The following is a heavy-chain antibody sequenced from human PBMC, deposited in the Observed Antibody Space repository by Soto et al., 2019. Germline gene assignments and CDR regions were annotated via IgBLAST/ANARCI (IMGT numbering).Heavy chain of an antibody. CDR3: ARGDFRSFGVVIIAAFDI. J-gene: IGHJ3*02. V-gene: IGHV3-74*01. D-gene: IGHD3-3*01. Sequence: GGSLRLSCAASGFTFSSYWMHWVRQAPGKGLVWVSRINSDGSSTSYADPVKGRFTISRDNAKNTLYLQMNSLRAEDTAVYYCARGDFRSFGVVIIAAFDIWGQGTMVTVSS. CDR1: GFTFSSYW. CDR2: INSDGSST.